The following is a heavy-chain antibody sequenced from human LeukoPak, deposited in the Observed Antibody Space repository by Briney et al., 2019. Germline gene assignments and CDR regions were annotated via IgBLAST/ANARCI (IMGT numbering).Heavy chain of an antibody. CDR1: GGSFSGNY. CDR3: ARAPGYYDSSGYYFDY. Sequence: PSETLSLTCAVYGGSFSGNYWSWIRQPPGKGLEWIGEINHSGSPIYNPSLKSRVTISVDTSKNQFSLKLSSVTAADTAVYYCARAPGYYDSSGYYFDYWGQGTLVTVSS. D-gene: IGHD3-22*01. CDR2: INHSGSP. J-gene: IGHJ4*02. V-gene: IGHV4-34*01.